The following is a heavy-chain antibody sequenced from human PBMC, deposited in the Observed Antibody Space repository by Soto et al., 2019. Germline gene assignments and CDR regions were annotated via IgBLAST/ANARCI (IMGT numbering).Heavy chain of an antibody. CDR3: ARVGEGITMVREHYGMDV. CDR2: IIPIFGTA. CDR1: GGTFSSYA. Sequence: QVQLVQSGAEVKKPGSSVKVSCKASGGTFSSYAISWVRQAPGQGLEWMGGIIPIFGTANYAQKFQGRVTITADESTSTXXMELSSLRSEDTAVYYCARVGEGITMVREHYGMDVWGQGTTVTVSS. V-gene: IGHV1-69*12. J-gene: IGHJ6*02. D-gene: IGHD3-10*01.